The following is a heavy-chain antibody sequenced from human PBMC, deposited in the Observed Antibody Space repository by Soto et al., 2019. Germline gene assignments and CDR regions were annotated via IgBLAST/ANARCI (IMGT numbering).Heavy chain of an antibody. CDR2: IDYSGRT. J-gene: IGHJ4*02. Sequence: ETLSLTCTVSGGSISSHYWSWIRQTPGKGLEWIGYIDYSGRTNYYPSLKSRVSFSVDTSKNQFSLKLTSVTAADTAVYYCARYYCSSTTCYYFDYWGQGALVTVSS. CDR1: GGSISSHY. V-gene: IGHV4-59*11. D-gene: IGHD2-2*01. CDR3: ARYYCSSTTCYYFDY.